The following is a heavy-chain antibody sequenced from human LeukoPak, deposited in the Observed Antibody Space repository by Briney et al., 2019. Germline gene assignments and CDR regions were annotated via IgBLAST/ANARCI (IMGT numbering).Heavy chain of an antibody. V-gene: IGHV3-30*04. CDR3: ARCHGGHTVLYDAFDI. CDR2: ISFDGSNT. CDR1: GFTFSSYP. Sequence: GRSLRLSCAASGFTFSSYPMHCVRQAPGKGLEWGAVISFDGSNTYYADSVKGRFTISRDNSKKTLYLQMNSLRAEDTAVFYCARCHGGHTVLYDAFDIWGQGTMVTVSS. J-gene: IGHJ3*02. D-gene: IGHD2-2*02.